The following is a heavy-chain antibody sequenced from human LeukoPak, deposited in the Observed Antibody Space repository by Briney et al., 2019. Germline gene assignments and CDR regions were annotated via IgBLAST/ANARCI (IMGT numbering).Heavy chain of an antibody. CDR2: ISYDGSDK. D-gene: IGHD2-15*01. J-gene: IGHJ4*02. V-gene: IGHV3-30*03. Sequence: PGRSLRLSCAAAGFTFSSYGMHWVRQAPGKGLEWVALISYDGSDKYYADSVKGRFTISRDNSKNTLYLQMNSLRAEDTAMYSCATLLLGVEGDYWGQGTLVTVSS. CDR1: GFTFSSYG. CDR3: ATLLLGVEGDY.